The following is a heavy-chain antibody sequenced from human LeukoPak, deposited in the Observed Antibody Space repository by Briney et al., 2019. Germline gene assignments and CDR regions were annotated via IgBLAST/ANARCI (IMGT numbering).Heavy chain of an antibody. J-gene: IGHJ4*02. CDR2: IYSGGST. CDR3: ARDTMVRGVIIPLDY. CDR1: GFTVSSNY. V-gene: IGHV3-53*01. D-gene: IGHD3-10*01. Sequence: PGGSLRLSCAASGFTVSSNYMSWVRQAPGKGLEWVSVIYSGGSTYYADSVKGRFTISRDNSKNTLYLQMNSLRAEDTAVYYCARDTMVRGVIIPLDYWGQGTLVTVSS.